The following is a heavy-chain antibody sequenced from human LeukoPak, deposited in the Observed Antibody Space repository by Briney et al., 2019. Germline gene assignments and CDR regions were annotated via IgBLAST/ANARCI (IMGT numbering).Heavy chain of an antibody. Sequence: SETLSLTCTVSHVSISTYYWSWIRQPPGKGLEWMGYIHYSGSTNYNPSLKSRVTISVDTSKKQLSLMLRSVTAADTAVYYCARDIYGSGHGWFDTWGQGRLVTVSS. CDR3: ARDIYGSGHGWFDT. CDR1: HVSISTYY. J-gene: IGHJ5*02. D-gene: IGHD3-10*01. V-gene: IGHV4-59*01. CDR2: IHYSGST.